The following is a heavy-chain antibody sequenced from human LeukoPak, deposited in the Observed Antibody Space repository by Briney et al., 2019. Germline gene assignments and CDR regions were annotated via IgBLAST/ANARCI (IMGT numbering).Heavy chain of an antibody. J-gene: IGHJ4*02. CDR2: IDHRGTA. Sequence: PSETLSLTCAVYGASYNAYYWSWIRQPPGKGLEWIGVIDHRGTATYNPSLKSRLTTSADASKNQFSLKLNSVTDADTAVYYCAVGITILGVAASFDSWGQGNLVIVSP. CDR1: GASYNAYY. CDR3: AVGITILGVAASFDS. V-gene: IGHV4-34*01. D-gene: IGHD3-3*01.